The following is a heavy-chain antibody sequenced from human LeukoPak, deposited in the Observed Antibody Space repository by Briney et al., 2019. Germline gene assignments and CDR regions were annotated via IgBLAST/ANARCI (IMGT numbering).Heavy chain of an antibody. CDR2: ISSSGSTI. J-gene: IGHJ4*02. CDR3: ASSLRIQLWFRY. CDR1: GFTFSDYY. V-gene: IGHV3-11*01. Sequence: GGSLRLSCAASGFTFSDYYMSWIRQAPGKGLEWVSYISSSGSTIYYADSVKGRFTISRDNAKNSLYLQMNSLRAEDTAVYYCASSLRIQLWFRYWGQGTLVTVSS. D-gene: IGHD5-18*01.